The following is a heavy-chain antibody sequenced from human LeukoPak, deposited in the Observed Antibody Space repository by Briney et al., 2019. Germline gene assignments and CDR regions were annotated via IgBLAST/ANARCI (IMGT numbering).Heavy chain of an antibody. CDR2: ISYYESNK. CDR1: GFAFSSYA. Sequence: EGSVRLSCAASGFAFSSYAMYWVRQAPGKGLEWVAVISYYESNKYYADSLEGRFTISRDNSKNTLYLQMNRLRAEDTAVYYCAREFRLDHYGSRSAGEFDPWGQGTLVTVSS. V-gene: IGHV3-30-3*01. J-gene: IGHJ5*02. D-gene: IGHD3-10*01. CDR3: AREFRLDHYGSRSAGEFDP.